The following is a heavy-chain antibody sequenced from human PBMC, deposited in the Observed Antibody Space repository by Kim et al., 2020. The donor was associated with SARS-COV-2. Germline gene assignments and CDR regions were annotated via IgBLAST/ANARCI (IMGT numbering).Heavy chain of an antibody. CDR3: AKDSYGDYASYYYYGMDV. CDR1: GFTFSSYA. Sequence: GGSLRLSCAAPGFTFSSYAMSWVRQAPGKGLEWVSALSGSGGSTYYADSVKGRFTISRDNSKNTLYLQLNSLRAEDTAVYYCAKDSYGDYASYYYYGMDVWGQGTTVTVSS. CDR2: LSGSGGST. J-gene: IGHJ6*02. D-gene: IGHD4-17*01. V-gene: IGHV3-23*01.